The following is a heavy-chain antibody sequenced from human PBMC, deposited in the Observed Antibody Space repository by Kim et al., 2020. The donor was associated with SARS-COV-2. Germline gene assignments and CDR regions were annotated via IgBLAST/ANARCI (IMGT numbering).Heavy chain of an antibody. J-gene: IGHJ6*02. CDR1: GGTFSSYA. V-gene: IGHV1-69*13. Sequence: SVKVSCKASGGTFSSYAISWVRQAPGQGLEWMGGIIPIFGTANYAQKFQGRVTITADESTSTAYMELSSLRSEDTAVYYCARERVIVVGITREYYNYGMDYWGQGTTVTVYS. CDR2: IIPIFGTA. CDR3: ARERVIVVGITREYYNYGMDY. D-gene: IGHD3-22*01.